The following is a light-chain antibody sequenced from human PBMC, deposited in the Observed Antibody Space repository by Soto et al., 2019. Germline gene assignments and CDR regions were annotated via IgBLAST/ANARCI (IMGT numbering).Light chain of an antibody. V-gene: IGKV3D-11*02. Sequence: EIVLTQSPATLSLSPGERATLSGRTSQSVTTYLAWNRQKRGQDPRLLIYDASNMATGIPVRYSGIGSGTDFTLTITSLEHADFTVYYCHRRVNWHLTFGQGTKVEIK. J-gene: IGKJ1*01. CDR3: HRRVNWHLT. CDR1: QSVTTY. CDR2: DAS.